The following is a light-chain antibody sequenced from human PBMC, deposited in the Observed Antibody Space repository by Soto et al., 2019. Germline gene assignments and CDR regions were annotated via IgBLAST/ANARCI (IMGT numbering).Light chain of an antibody. CDR2: AAS. J-gene: IGKJ1*01. CDR1: QGISSN. V-gene: IGKV1-9*01. CDR3: EQLNNYPRT. Sequence: IQLTQSPSSLSASVGDRVTITCRTSQGISSNLARYQQKPGKDPKLLIYAASTLHSGVPSTFSGSGSWTDFTLPIISLQAEDFATDYCEQLNNYPRTFGQGTKVEIK.